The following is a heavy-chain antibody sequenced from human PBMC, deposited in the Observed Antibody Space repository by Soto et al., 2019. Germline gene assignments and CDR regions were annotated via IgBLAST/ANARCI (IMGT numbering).Heavy chain of an antibody. CDR2: IRSKANSYAT. V-gene: IGHV3-73*01. CDR1: GFTFSGSA. J-gene: IGHJ4*02. D-gene: IGHD4-17*01. CDR3: TRQIPYGDYVDY. Sequence: GSLRLSCAASGFTFSGSAMHWVRQASGKGLEWVGRIRSKANSYATAYAASVKGRFTISRDDSKNTAYLQMNSLKTEDTAVYYCTRQIPYGDYVDYWGQGTLVTVSS.